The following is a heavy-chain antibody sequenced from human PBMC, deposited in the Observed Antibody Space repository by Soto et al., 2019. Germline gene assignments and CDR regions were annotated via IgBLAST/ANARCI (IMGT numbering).Heavy chain of an antibody. V-gene: IGHV4-59*08. CDR3: AHLAVYDILTGPSLYYFDY. D-gene: IGHD3-9*01. CDR2: IYYSGST. J-gene: IGHJ4*02. Sequence: SETLSLTCPLPGGSLSSYYWGLVRPPPGKGLEWIGYIYYSGSTNYNPSLKSRVTISVDTSKNQFSLKLSSVTAADTAVYYCAHLAVYDILTGPSLYYFDYWGQGTPVTVSS. CDR1: GGSLSSYY.